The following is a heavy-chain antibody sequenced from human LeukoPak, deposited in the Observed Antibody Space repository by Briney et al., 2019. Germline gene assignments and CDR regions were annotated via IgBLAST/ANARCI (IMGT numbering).Heavy chain of an antibody. CDR3: ARYRRRHTDKWELTNWFDP. J-gene: IGHJ5*02. V-gene: IGHV1-69*13. Sequence: SVKVSCKASGYTFTSYGISWVRQAPGQGLEWMGGIIPLFGATDYAQKFQGRVTITADESTGTVYMALSSLRSEDTAIYYCARYRRRHTDKWELTNWFDPWGQGTLVTVSS. D-gene: IGHD1-26*01. CDR1: GYTFTSYG. CDR2: IIPLFGAT.